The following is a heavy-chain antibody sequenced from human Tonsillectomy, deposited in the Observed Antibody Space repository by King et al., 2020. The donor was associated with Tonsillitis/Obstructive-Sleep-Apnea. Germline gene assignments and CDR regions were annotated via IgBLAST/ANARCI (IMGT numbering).Heavy chain of an antibody. CDR2: IYPGDSYT. Sequence: VQLVESGAEVKKPGESLKISCKGSGYSFTSYWIGWVRQMPGKGLEWMGIIYPGDSYTTYSPSFQGQVTISADKSISTAYLQWSSLKASDTAMYYCARRVAGYCSSTSCPDAFDIWGQGTMVTVSS. J-gene: IGHJ3*02. V-gene: IGHV5-51*01. CDR3: ARRVAGYCSSTSCPDAFDI. D-gene: IGHD2-2*01. CDR1: GYSFTSYW.